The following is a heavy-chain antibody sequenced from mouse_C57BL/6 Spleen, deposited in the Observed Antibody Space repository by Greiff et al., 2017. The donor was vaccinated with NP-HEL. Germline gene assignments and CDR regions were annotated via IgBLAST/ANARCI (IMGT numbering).Heavy chain of an antibody. D-gene: IGHD2-4*01. CDR2: INPNNGGT. CDR3: ARNDYDRGDAMDY. J-gene: IGHJ4*01. CDR1: GYTFTDYN. V-gene: IGHV1-22*01. Sequence: EVQLQQSGPELVKPGASVKMSCKASGYTFTDYNMHWVKQSHGKSLEWIGYINPNNGGTSYNQKFKGKATLTVNKSSSTAYMELRSLTSEDSAVYYCARNDYDRGDAMDYWGQGTSVTVSS.